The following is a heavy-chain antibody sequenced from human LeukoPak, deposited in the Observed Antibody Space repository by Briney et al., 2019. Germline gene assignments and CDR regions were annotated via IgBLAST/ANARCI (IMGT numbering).Heavy chain of an antibody. Sequence: SETLSLTCTVSGGSIRSYYRSWLRQPPGKGLEWIGCIYYSGSTNYNPSLKSRVTISVDTSKNQFSLKLSPVTAADTAMYYCARHGYDSSGPYRSFDYWGQGTLVSVSS. CDR1: GGSIRSYY. J-gene: IGHJ4*02. V-gene: IGHV4-59*08. D-gene: IGHD3-22*01. CDR3: ARHGYDSSGPYRSFDY. CDR2: IYYSGST.